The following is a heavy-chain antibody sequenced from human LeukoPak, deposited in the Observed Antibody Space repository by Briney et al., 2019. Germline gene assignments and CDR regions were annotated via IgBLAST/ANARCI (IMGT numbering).Heavy chain of an antibody. CDR1: GFTFSGSA. CDR2: IRSKTHTYAT. D-gene: IGHD3-10*01. J-gene: IGHJ6*03. CDR3: AAGSGNYYRSDMDA. Sequence: GGSLRLSCAASGFTFSGSAMHWVRQASGKGLEWVGRIRSKTHTYATAYAASVKGRFTISRDDSKNTVYLQMNSLRGEDTAVYYCAAGSGNYYRSDMDAWGKGTTVIVS. V-gene: IGHV3-73*01.